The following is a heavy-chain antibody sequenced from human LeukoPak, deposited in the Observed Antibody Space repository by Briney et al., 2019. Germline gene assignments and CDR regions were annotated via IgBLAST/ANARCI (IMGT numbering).Heavy chain of an antibody. D-gene: IGHD3-22*01. CDR3: AKDVGGKYYYDSSGYYPEY. Sequence: GGSLRLSCEASGFIFSSYVMGWVRQAPGKGLEWVSSISVGGGDTFTADSVKGRFTITRENSKSTLYLQMMGLRVEDTAIYYCAKDVGGKYYYDSSGYYPEYWGQGTLVTVSS. CDR2: ISVGGGDT. V-gene: IGHV3-23*01. CDR1: GFIFSSYV. J-gene: IGHJ4*02.